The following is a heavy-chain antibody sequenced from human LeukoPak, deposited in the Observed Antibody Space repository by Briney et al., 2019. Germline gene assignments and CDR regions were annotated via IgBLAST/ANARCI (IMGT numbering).Heavy chain of an antibody. D-gene: IGHD5-24*01. CDR2: ISYSGST. J-gene: IGHJ4*02. Sequence: SETLSLTCTVSGGSISSYYWGWIRQPPGKGLEWIGSISYSGSTFYNPSLKSRVTISVDTSKNQFSLKLSSVTAADTAVYYCARRDGYNRDFDYWGQGTLVTVSS. V-gene: IGHV4-39*07. CDR3: ARRDGYNRDFDY. CDR1: GGSISSYY.